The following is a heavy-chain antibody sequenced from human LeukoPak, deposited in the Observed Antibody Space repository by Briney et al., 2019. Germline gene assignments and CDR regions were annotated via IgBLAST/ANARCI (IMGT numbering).Heavy chain of an antibody. CDR2: IYYSGST. Sequence: PSETLSLTCTVSGGSISSSSYYWGWIRQPPGKGLEWIGNIYYSGSTYYNPFLKSRVTISVDTSKNQFSLELNSVTAADTAVYYCARLESGGSGDYWGQGTLVTVSS. J-gene: IGHJ4*02. CDR3: ARLESGGSGDY. V-gene: IGHV4-39*01. D-gene: IGHD2-15*01. CDR1: GGSISSSSYY.